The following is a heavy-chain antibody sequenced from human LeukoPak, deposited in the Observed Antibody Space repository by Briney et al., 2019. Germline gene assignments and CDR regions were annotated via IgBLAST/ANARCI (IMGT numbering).Heavy chain of an antibody. J-gene: IGHJ6*02. V-gene: IGHV3-48*01. Sequence: PGGSLRLSCAASGFTFSSYSMNWVRQAPGKGLEWASYISSSSSTIYYADSVKGRFTISRDNAKNSLYLQMNSLRAEDTAVYCCAKDRRGSYYSLYYYYYGMDVWGQGTTVTVSS. D-gene: IGHD1-26*01. CDR2: ISSSSSTI. CDR3: AKDRRGSYYSLYYYYYGMDV. CDR1: GFTFSSYS.